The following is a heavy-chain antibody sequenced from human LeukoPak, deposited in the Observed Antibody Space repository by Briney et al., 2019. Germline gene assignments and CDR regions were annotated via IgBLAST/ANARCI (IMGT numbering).Heavy chain of an antibody. Sequence: PGGSLRLSCAASGFTFSSYWMHWVRQVPGQGLVWVSHIDGDGRIAHYGDSVKGRFTISRDNAKNTVYLQMDSLRAEDTAVYYCARDSPRTGPWGQGILVIVSS. J-gene: IGHJ5*02. CDR2: IDGDGRIA. V-gene: IGHV3-74*01. CDR3: ARDSPRTGP. CDR1: GFTFSSYW. D-gene: IGHD1-1*01.